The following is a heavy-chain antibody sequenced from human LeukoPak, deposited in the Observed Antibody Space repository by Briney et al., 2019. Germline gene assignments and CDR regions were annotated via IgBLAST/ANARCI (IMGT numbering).Heavy chain of an antibody. CDR3: ARHEYYDFWSGYPVYYYYGMDV. D-gene: IGHD3-3*01. CDR1: GGTFSSYA. J-gene: IGHJ6*02. CDR2: IIPIFGTA. Sequence: SVKVSCKASGGTFSSYAISWVRQAPGQGLEWMGGIIPIFGTANYAQKFQGRVTITADESTSTAYMELSSLRSEDTAVYYCARHEYYDFWSGYPVYYYYGMDVWGQGTTVTVSS. V-gene: IGHV1-69*13.